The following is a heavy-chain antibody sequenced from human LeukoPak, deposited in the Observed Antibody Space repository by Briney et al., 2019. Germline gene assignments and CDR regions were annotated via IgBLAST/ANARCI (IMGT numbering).Heavy chain of an antibody. V-gene: IGHV3-48*01. CDR2: ISRDSTTM. D-gene: IGHD3-3*01. Sequence: GGSLRLSCAASGFTFSSFHINWVRQAPGKGLEWLSYISRDSTTMYYADSVKGRFTISRDNAKNSLYLQMNSLRAEDTAVYYCATDRGWRTSGYYLYYFEYWGQGTLVTFSS. CDR1: GFTFSSFH. J-gene: IGHJ4*02. CDR3: ATDRGWRTSGYYLYYFEY.